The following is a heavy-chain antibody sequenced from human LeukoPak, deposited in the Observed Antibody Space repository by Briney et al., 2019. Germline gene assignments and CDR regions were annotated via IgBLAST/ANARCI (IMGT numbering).Heavy chain of an antibody. CDR2: ISYDGRNE. J-gene: IGHJ6*02. CDR1: GFSFSSYA. Sequence: GGSLRLSCAASGFSFSSYAMHWVRQAPGKGLEWVAVISYDGRNEYYADSVKGRFTISRDISKNTVYLQMNSLRPEDTAVYYCARGGDSWSGYSYGMDVWGQGTTVTVSS. D-gene: IGHD3-3*01. V-gene: IGHV3-30*04. CDR3: ARGGDSWSGYSYGMDV.